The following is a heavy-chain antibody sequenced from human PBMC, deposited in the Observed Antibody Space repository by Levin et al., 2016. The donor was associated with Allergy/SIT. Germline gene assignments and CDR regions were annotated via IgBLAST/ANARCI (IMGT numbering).Heavy chain of an antibody. Sequence: GESLKISCEASGFTFSDDYMSWIRQVPGKGLEWLSYISAASSFTDYADSVRGRFTISRDNAKNSLYLQMNSLTAEDTAVYYCARGGGSRLSDSFDIWGQGTKVTVSS. CDR2: ISAASSFT. D-gene: IGHD3-10*01. CDR3: ARGGGSRLSDSFDI. V-gene: IGHV3-11*06. CDR1: GFTFSDDY. J-gene: IGHJ3*02.